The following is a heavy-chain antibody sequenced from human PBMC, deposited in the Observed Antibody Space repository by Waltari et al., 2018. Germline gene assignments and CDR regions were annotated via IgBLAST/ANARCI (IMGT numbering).Heavy chain of an antibody. CDR2: IIPILSIA. Sequence: QVQLVQSGAEVKKPGSSVKVSCKASGGTFSSYAISWVRQAPGQGLEWMGGIIPILSIANYAQKFQGRVTITADKSTSTGYMELSSLRSEDTAVYYCAREYSSGWYGYFQHWGQGTLVTVSS. CDR1: GGTFSSYA. J-gene: IGHJ1*01. CDR3: AREYSSGWYGYFQH. V-gene: IGHV1-69*10. D-gene: IGHD6-19*01.